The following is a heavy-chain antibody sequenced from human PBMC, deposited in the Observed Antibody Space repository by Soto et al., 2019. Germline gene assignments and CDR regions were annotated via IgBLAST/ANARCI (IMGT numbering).Heavy chain of an antibody. CDR3: ARDRDNSNWPNFDS. CDR1: GGTFSIYT. D-gene: IGHD6-13*01. J-gene: IGHJ4*02. V-gene: IGHV1-69*02. CDR2: VLPFLDIT. Sequence: QVQLVQSGSEVKKPGSSVRVSCKTSGGTFSIYTISWVRQAPGQGLEWMGRVLPFLDITSYSQRFQGRVTITADRSTTTDDMELSSLRSEETAVYYCARDRDNSNWPNFDSWGQGTLVTVSS.